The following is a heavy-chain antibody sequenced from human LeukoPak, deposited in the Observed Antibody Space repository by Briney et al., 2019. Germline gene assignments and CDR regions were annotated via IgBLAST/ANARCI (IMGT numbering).Heavy chain of an antibody. V-gene: IGHV1-3*01. Sequence: ASVKVSCKASGYTFTSYAMHWVRQAPGQRLERMGGINAGNDNTKYSQKFQGRVTITRDTSASTAYMELSSLRSEDTAVYYCARDLGYCTGGTCYPNWFDPWGQGTLVTVSS. CDR1: GYTFTSYA. J-gene: IGHJ5*02. D-gene: IGHD2-15*01. CDR3: ARDLGYCTGGTCYPNWFDP. CDR2: INAGNDNT.